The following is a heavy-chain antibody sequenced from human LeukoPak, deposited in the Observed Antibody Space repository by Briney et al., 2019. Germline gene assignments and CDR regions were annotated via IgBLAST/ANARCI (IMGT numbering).Heavy chain of an antibody. V-gene: IGHV4-59*08. D-gene: IGHD4-11*01. CDR1: GGSINTYY. Sequence: SETLSLTCTVSGGSINTYYWSWIRQPPGKGLEWIGYIYNSGSINYNPSLKSRVTISEDTSKNQFSLKLSSVTAADTAVYYCASTTVTYKYYYYYYGMDVWGQGTTVTVSS. CDR2: IYNSGSI. CDR3: ASTTVTYKYYYYYYGMDV. J-gene: IGHJ6*02.